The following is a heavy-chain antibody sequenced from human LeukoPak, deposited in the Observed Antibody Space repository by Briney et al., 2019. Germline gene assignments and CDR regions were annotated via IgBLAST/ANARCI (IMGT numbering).Heavy chain of an antibody. J-gene: IGHJ6*03. Sequence: ASVKVSCKASGYTFTSYDINWVRQATGQGLEWMGWMNPNSGNTGYAQKFQGRVTMTRDTSTSTVYMELSSLRSEDTAVYYCARDFRIQLWFKDYYYYMDVWGKGTTVTVSS. CDR3: ARDFRIQLWFKDYYYYMDV. CDR1: GYTFTSYD. CDR2: MNPNSGNT. D-gene: IGHD5-18*01. V-gene: IGHV1-8*01.